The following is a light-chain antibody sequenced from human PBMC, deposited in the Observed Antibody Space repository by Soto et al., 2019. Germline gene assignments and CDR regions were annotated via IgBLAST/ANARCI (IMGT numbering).Light chain of an antibody. CDR1: QSVSSSY. Sequence: EIVLTQSPGTLSLSPGEKATLSCRASQSVSSSYLAWYQQKLGQAPRLLIYGASTRATGIPDRFSGSGSGTDFTLTISRLESEDFAVYYCQQYANSRTFGQGTKVDIK. J-gene: IGKJ1*01. CDR3: QQYANSRT. V-gene: IGKV3-20*01. CDR2: GAS.